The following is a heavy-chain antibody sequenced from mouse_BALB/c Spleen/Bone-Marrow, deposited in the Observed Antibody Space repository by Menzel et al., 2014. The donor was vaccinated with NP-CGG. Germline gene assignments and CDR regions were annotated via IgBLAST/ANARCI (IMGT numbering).Heavy chain of an antibody. CDR3: AREY. J-gene: IGHJ2*01. CDR1: GYTFTDTW. CDR2: INPSTGYA. Sequence: QVQLKQSGPELAKPGASVKMSCKASGYTFTDTWIHWIKQRPGQGLEWIGYINPSTGYAEYNQNFKDKATLTVDKSSSTAYMQLSSLASEDSAVYYCAREYWGQGTTLTVSS. V-gene: IGHV1-7*01.